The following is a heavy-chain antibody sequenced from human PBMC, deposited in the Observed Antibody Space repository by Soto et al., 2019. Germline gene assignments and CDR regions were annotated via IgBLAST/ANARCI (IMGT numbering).Heavy chain of an antibody. V-gene: IGHV3-15*01. CDR3: TTDYSKLLWFGESSWNYYYGMDV. CDR2: IKSKTDGGTT. D-gene: IGHD3-10*01. CDR1: GFTFSNAW. J-gene: IGHJ6*02. Sequence: EVQLVESGGGLVKPGGSLRLSCAASGFTFSNAWMSWVRQAPGKGLEWVGRIKSKTDGGTTDYAAPVKGRFTISRDDSKNTLYLQMNSLKTEDTAVYYCTTDYSKLLWFGESSWNYYYGMDVWGQGTTVTVSS.